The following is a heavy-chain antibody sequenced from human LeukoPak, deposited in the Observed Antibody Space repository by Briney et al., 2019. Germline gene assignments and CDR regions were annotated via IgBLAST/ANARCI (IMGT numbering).Heavy chain of an antibody. CDR3: ARHSAHDSRWFDP. CDR1: GGSFSGYY. D-gene: IGHD5-12*01. V-gene: IGHV4-30-4*08. CDR2: IYYNGIT. Sequence: PSETLSLTCAVYGGSFSGYYWSWIRQPPGKGLEWIASIYYNGITYYNPSLRSRIFISVDTSKNQFSLKLGSMTAADTAVYYCARHSAHDSRWFDPWGQGTLVTVSS. J-gene: IGHJ5*02.